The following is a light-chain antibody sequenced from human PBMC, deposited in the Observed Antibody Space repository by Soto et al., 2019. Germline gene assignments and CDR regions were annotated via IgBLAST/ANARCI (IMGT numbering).Light chain of an antibody. Sequence: QSVLTQSPSASGTPGQRVTISCSGSSSNIGSNTVNWYQQLPGTAPKVLIYSIDQRPSGVPDRFSGSKSGTSASLAISGLQSEDEADYYCAVWDDSLSGLVFGTGTKVTV. CDR2: SID. CDR3: AVWDDSLSGLV. J-gene: IGLJ1*01. V-gene: IGLV1-44*01. CDR1: SSNIGSNT.